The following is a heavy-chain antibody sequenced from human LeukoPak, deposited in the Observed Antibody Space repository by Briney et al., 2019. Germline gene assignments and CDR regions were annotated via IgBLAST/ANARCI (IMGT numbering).Heavy chain of an antibody. D-gene: IGHD3-10*01. CDR2: INHSGST. V-gene: IGHV4-34*01. J-gene: IGHJ4*02. CDR3: ARTPYYYGSGSYGYFDY. Sequence: SETLSHTCAVYGGSFSGYYWSWIRQPPGKGLEWIGEINHSGSTNYNPSLKSRVTISVDTSKNQFSLKLSSVTAADTAVYYCARTPYYYGSGSYGYFDYWGQGTLVTVSS. CDR1: GGSFSGYY.